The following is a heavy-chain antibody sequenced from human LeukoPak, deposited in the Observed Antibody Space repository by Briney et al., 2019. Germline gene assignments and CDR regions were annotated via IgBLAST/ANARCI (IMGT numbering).Heavy chain of an antibody. CDR2: INLDGSEK. CDR1: GFTFSSYA. J-gene: IGHJ4*02. Sequence: PGGSLRLSCAASGFTFSSYAMHWVRQAPGKGLEWVANINLDGSEKYYVDSVKGRFTISRDNAKNSLYLQMNSLRAEDTAVYYCASSKGFDYWGQGTLVTVSS. V-gene: IGHV3-7*01. CDR3: ASSKGFDY.